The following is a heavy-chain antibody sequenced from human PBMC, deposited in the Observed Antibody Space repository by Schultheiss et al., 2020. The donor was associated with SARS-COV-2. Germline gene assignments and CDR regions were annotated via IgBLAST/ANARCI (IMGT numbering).Heavy chain of an antibody. CDR1: GSSITGFF. J-gene: IGHJ4*02. CDR2: IYFTGIT. D-gene: IGHD5-24*01. V-gene: IGHV4-59*01. CDR3: ARATRVESLFSVRGGSFDF. Sequence: SETLSLTCSVSGSSITGFFWTWIRQPPGKGLDPIGNIYFTGITKYNPSLKSRVTIPIDTSKNQFSLKLGSVTAADTAVYFCARATRVESLFSVRGGSFDFWGRGTQVTVSS.